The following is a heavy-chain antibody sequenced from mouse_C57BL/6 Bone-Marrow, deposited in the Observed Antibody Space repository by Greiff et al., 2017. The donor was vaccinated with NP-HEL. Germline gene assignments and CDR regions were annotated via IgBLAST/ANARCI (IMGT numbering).Heavy chain of an antibody. Sequence: QVQLQQSGAELVRPGASVTLSCKASGYTFTDYEMHWVKPTPVHGLAWIGALDPETGGTAYNQKFKGKAILTADKSSSTAYMELRSLTSDDSAVYDCTRLWPRHYFDYWGQGTTLTVSS. D-gene: IGHD6-1*01. V-gene: IGHV1-15*01. CDR2: LDPETGGT. CDR3: TRLWPRHYFDY. J-gene: IGHJ2*01. CDR1: GYTFTDYE.